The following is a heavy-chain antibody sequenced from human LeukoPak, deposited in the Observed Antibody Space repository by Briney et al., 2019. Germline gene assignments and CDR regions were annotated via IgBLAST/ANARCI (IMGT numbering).Heavy chain of an antibody. D-gene: IGHD2-2*02. CDR3: AKASVAIPQYCNS. Sequence: GGSLRLSCAASGFTVSNKYMNWVRQAPGKGLEWVSVIYSGGNTYYADSVKGRFTISRDNSKNTLYLQMNSLRAADTAMYFCAKASVAIPQYCNSWGQGTLVTVSS. CDR2: IYSGGNT. V-gene: IGHV3-53*01. CDR1: GFTVSNKY. J-gene: IGHJ5*02.